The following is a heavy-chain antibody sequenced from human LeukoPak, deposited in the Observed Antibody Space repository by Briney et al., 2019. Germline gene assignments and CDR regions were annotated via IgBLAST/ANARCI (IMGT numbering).Heavy chain of an antibody. D-gene: IGHD3-9*01. Sequence: GGPLRLSCAASGFTFSSYAMSWVRQAPGKGLEWVSAISGSGGSTYYADSVKGRFTISRDNSKNTLYLQMNSLRAEDTAVYYCAKEYYDILTGEPQTFDYWGQGTLVTVSS. CDR3: AKEYYDILTGEPQTFDY. J-gene: IGHJ4*02. CDR2: ISGSGGST. V-gene: IGHV3-23*01. CDR1: GFTFSSYA.